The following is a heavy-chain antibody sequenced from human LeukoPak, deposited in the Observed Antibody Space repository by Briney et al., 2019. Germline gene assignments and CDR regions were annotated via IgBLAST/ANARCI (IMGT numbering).Heavy chain of an antibody. J-gene: IGHJ4*02. V-gene: IGHV1-69*13. CDR2: IIPIFGTA. D-gene: IGHD3-10*01. CDR1: GGTFSSYV. Sequence: ASVKVSCKASGGTFSSYVISWVRQAPGQGLEWMGGIIPIFGTANYAQKFQGRVTITADESTSTAYMELSSLRAEDTAVYYCAKPYDSGTFPPGYWGQGTLVTVSS. CDR3: AKPYDSGTFPPGY.